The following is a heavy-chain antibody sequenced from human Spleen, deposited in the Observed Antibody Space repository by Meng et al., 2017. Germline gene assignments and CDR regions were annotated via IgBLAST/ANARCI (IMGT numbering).Heavy chain of an antibody. CDR2: INTNTGHA. V-gene: IGHV7-4-1*02. CDR3: ARFCGGDCYTNTEYFRH. D-gene: IGHD2-21*02. Sequence: GRLVQSGSEVKEPGASVNVSCKASGYSITYYTMTWLRQAPGQGLEWMGWINTNTGHATYAQGFRGRFVFSLDTSVSTAYLQISSLKTEDTAMYYCARFCGGDCYTNTEYFRHWGQGTLVTVPS. CDR1: GYSITYYT. J-gene: IGHJ1*01.